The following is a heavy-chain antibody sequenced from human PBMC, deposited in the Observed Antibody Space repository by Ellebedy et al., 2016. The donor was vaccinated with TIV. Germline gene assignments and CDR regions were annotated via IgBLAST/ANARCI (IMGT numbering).Heavy chain of an antibody. V-gene: IGHV6-1*01. CDR1: GDSVSPYIG. CDR2: TYHRSKWHN. D-gene: IGHD3-16*01. Sequence: SQTLSLICVISGDSVSPYIGWNWIRQSPSRGLEWLGRTYHRSKWHNDYAVSLKSRITINPDTSKNQFSLQLNSVIPYDTAVYYCARGWFGSGMGVWGQGTTVTVSS. CDR3: ARGWFGSGMGV. J-gene: IGHJ6*02.